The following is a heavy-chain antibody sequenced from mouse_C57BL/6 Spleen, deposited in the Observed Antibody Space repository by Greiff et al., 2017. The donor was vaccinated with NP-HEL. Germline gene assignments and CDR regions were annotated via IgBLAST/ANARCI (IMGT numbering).Heavy chain of an antibody. CDR3: TTAIDYGNGYYAMDD. J-gene: IGHJ4*01. Sequence: EIQLQQSGAELVRPGASVKLSCKASGFNIKDDYMHWVKQRPEQGLEWIGWLDPENGDTEYASKFQDKATITADTSSNTADLQLSSLTSEAPAVYYVTTAIDYGNGYYAMDDWGKGTSVTVAA. V-gene: IGHV14-4*01. CDR1: GFNIKDDY. D-gene: IGHD2-1*01. CDR2: LDPENGDT.